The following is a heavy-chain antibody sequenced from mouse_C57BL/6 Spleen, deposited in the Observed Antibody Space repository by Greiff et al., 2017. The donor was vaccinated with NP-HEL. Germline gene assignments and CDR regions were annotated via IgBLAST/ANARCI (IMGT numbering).Heavy chain of an antibody. J-gene: IGHJ4*01. CDR3: ARGSNRVPYYAMDY. V-gene: IGHV5-6*01. Sequence: EVQLVESGGDLVKPGGSLKLSCAASGFTFSSYGMSWVRQTPDKRLEWVATISSGGSYTYYPDSVKGRFTISRDNAKNTLYLQMSSLKSEDTAMYYCARGSNRVPYYAMDYWGQGTSVTVSS. CDR1: GFTFSSYG. CDR2: ISSGGSYT. D-gene: IGHD2-5*01.